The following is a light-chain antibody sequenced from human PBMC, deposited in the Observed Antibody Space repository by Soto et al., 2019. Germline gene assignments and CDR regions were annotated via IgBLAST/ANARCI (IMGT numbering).Light chain of an antibody. CDR1: TGAVTSAHY. V-gene: IGLV7-46*01. J-gene: IGLJ3*02. CDR3: LLSYSGARV. Sequence: QAVVTQESSLTVSPGGTVTLTCGSSTGAVTSAHYPYWSQQKPGQAPRTLIYDTNNKHSWTPARFSGSLLGGKAALTLSGAQSEDEAEYYCLLSYSGARVFGGGTKLTVL. CDR2: DTN.